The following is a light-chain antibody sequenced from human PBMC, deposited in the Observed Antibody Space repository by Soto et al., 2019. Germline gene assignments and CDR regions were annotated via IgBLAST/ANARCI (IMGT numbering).Light chain of an antibody. CDR1: RSVSSN. CDR2: GAS. CDR3: QQYNNWWT. V-gene: IGKV3-15*01. J-gene: IGKJ1*01. Sequence: EIVMTQSPATLSVYPGERATLSCRASRSVSSNLAWYQQKPGQAPRLLIYGASTRATGIPARFSGSGSGTEFTLTISSLQSEDFAVYYCQQYNNWWTFGQGSKVDIK.